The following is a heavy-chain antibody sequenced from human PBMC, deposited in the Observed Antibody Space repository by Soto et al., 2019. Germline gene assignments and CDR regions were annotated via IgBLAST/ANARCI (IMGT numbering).Heavy chain of an antibody. J-gene: IGHJ4*02. V-gene: IGHV6-1*01. CDR3: ASEKRRVLSTRVYFDY. Sequence: PSQTLSLTCFISVDSLSSNIAAWSWIRQSISRGHEWLVRTYYRSKWFFEYALFLESRITFNPATSKKMISLNTNSVTPEDTAVVFCASEKRRVLSTRVYFDYCGQGYLVSASS. D-gene: IGHD3-3*01. CDR1: VDSLSSNIAA. CDR2: TYYRSKWFF.